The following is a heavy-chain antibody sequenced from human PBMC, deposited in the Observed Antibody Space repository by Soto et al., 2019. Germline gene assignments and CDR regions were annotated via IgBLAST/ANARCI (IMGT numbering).Heavy chain of an antibody. J-gene: IGHJ3*02. CDR1: GYTFTSYG. D-gene: IGHD3-22*01. CDR3: ATPYGRLYDSSGYYAFDI. CDR2: ISAYNGNT. V-gene: IGHV1-18*01. Sequence: ASVKVSCKASGYTFTSYGISWVRQAPGQGLEWMGWISAYNGNTNYAQKLQGRVTMTTDTSTSTAYMELRSLRSDDTAVYYCATPYGRLYDSSGYYAFDIWGQGTMVTVSS.